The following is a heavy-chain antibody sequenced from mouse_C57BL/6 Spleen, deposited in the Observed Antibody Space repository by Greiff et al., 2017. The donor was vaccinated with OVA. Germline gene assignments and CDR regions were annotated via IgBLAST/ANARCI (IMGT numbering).Heavy chain of an antibody. D-gene: IGHD1-1*01. J-gene: IGHJ4*01. Sequence: QVQLKESGAELVKPGASVKISCKASGYAFSSYWMNWVKQRPGKGLEWIGQIYPGDGDTNYNGKFKGKATLTADKSSSTAYMQLSSLTSEDSAVYFCARRYYYGRDAMDYWGQGTSVTVSS. V-gene: IGHV1-80*01. CDR2: IYPGDGDT. CDR3: ARRYYYGRDAMDY. CDR1: GYAFSSYW.